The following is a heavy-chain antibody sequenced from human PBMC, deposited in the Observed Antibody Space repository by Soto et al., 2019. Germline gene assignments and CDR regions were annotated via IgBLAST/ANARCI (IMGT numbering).Heavy chain of an antibody. CDR1: GYTFTSYG. V-gene: IGHV1-18*01. CDR3: ARDGYNQLYYYYGMDV. CDR2: ISAYNGNT. D-gene: IGHD5-12*01. Sequence: ASVKVSCKASGYTFTSYGISWVRQAPGQGLEWMGWISAYNGNTNYAQKLQGRVTMTTDTSTSTAYMELRSLRSDDTAVYYCARDGYNQLYYYYGMDVWGQGTTESGSS. J-gene: IGHJ6*01.